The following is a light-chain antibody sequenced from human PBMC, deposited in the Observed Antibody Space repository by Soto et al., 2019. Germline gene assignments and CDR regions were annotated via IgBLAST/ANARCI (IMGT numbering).Light chain of an antibody. CDR2: DAS. CDR3: QQRSNLLRVT. CDR1: QSVSSY. J-gene: IGKJ3*01. Sequence: EIVLTQSPATLSLSPGERATLSCRASQSVSSYLAWYQQKPGQAPRLLIYDASNRATGIPARFSGSGSGTDFTLTISSLRPEDLAFYYCQQRSNLLRVTFGPGTKGDIK. V-gene: IGKV3-11*01.